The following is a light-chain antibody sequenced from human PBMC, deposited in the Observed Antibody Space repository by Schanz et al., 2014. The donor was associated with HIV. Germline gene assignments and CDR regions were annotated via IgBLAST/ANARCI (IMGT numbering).Light chain of an antibody. CDR2: YDT. CDR3: QVWDSSVDVV. V-gene: IGLV3-21*04. Sequence: SYELTQPPSVSVAPGKTASITCGGNNLGSKSVHWYQQRPGQAPILVIYYDTDRPSGIPERFSGSNSGQTATLIISRVEAGDEADYYCQVWDSSVDVVFGGGTKLTVL. J-gene: IGLJ2*01. CDR1: NLGSKS.